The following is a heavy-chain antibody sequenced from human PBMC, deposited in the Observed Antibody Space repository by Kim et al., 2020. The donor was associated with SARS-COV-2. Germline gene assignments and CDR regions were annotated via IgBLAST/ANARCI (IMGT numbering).Heavy chain of an antibody. D-gene: IGHD2-2*02. J-gene: IGHJ5*02. CDR2: ISYDGSNK. Sequence: GGSLRLSCAASGFTFSSYGMHWVRQAPGKGLEWVAVISYDGSNKYYADSVKGRFTISRDNSKNTLYLQMNSLRAEDTAVYYCAKEGCTSCYIGANWFDPWGQGTLVTVSS. V-gene: IGHV3-30*18. CDR3: AKEGCTSCYIGANWFDP. CDR1: GFTFSSYG.